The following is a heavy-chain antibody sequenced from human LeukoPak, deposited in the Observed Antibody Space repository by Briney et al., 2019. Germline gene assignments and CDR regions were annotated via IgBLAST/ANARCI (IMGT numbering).Heavy chain of an antibody. CDR1: GGSISSYY. J-gene: IGHJ4*02. Sequence: PSETLSLTCTVSGGSISSYYWSWIRQPAGKGLEWTGRIYTSGSTNYNPSLKSRVTMSVDTSKNQFSLKLSSVTAADTAVYYCARDIIAVAGGYFDYWGQGTLVTVSS. CDR2: IYTSGST. CDR3: ARDIIAVAGGYFDY. V-gene: IGHV4-4*07. D-gene: IGHD6-19*01.